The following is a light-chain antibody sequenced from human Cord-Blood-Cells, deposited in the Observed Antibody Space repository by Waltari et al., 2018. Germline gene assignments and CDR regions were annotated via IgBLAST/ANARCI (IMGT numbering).Light chain of an antibody. Sequence: QSALTQPASVSGSPGQSITISCTGPSSDVVSYNLVSWYQQHPGKAPKLMIYEGSKRPSGVSNRFSGSKSGNTASLTISGLQAEDEADYYCCSYAGSRVFGGGTKLTVL. CDR1: SSDVVSYNL. J-gene: IGLJ3*02. CDR2: EGS. CDR3: CSYAGSRV. V-gene: IGLV2-23*01.